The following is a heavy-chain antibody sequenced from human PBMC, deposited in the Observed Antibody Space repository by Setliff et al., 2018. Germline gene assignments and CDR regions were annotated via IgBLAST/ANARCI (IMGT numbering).Heavy chain of an antibody. CDR3: ASGDWFYFDI. CDR1: GFTFRTYE. V-gene: IGHV3-48*03. Sequence: GGSLRLSCEASGFTFRTYEMIWVRQAPGKGLERVSKTHTDGITIYSDSVRGRFTISRDSAKNSVYLQMNSLRAEDTAVYYCASGDWFYFDIWGRGTLVTVSS. J-gene: IGHJ4*03. CDR2: THTDGITI. D-gene: IGHD2-21*01.